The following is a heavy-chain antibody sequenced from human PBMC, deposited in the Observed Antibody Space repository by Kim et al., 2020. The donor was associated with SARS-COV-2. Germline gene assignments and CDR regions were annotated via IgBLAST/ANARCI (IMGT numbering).Heavy chain of an antibody. CDR3: ARYCSGGSCYPDNDY. Sequence: KFQGRVTITADESTSTAYMELSSLRSEDTAVYYCARYCSGGSCYPDNDYWGQGTLVTVSS. D-gene: IGHD2-15*01. J-gene: IGHJ4*02. V-gene: IGHV1-69*01.